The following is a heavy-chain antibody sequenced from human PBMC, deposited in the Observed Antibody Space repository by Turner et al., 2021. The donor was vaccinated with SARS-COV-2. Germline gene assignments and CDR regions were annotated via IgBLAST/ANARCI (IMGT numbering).Heavy chain of an antibody. Sequence: QVQLQQWVSGLLKPSETLSLTCAVSVESFSGHFWTWIRQSPGKGLEWIAEIDHTGSANYNPSLKSRVALSVDTLKRHFSLMMHAVTDADTAIYYCARGWGGYNFSFDYWGRGALVAVSS. CDR2: IDHTGSA. CDR3: ARGWGGYNFSFDY. V-gene: IGHV4-34*01. CDR1: VESFSGHF. J-gene: IGHJ4*02. D-gene: IGHD5-12*01.